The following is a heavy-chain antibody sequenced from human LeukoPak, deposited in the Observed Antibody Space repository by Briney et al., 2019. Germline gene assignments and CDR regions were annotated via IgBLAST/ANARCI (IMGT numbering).Heavy chain of an antibody. D-gene: IGHD3-22*01. CDR1: GGSISSGDYY. V-gene: IGHV4-30-4*01. Sequence: TSQTLSLTCTVSGGSISSGDYYWSWIRPPPGKGLEWIGYIYYSGSTYSNPSLKSRVTISVDTSKNQFSLKLSSVTAADTAVYYCARGIVGGGWYFDYWGQGTLVTVSS. CDR3: ARGIVGGGWYFDY. CDR2: IYYSGST. J-gene: IGHJ4*02.